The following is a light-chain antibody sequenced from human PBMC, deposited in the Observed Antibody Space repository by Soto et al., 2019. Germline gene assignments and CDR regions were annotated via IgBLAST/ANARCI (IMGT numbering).Light chain of an antibody. Sequence: QSALTQPPSASGSPGQSVTISCTGTSSDVGGYKYVSWYQQYPGKAPKLMIYAVSKRPSGVPDRFSGSKSGNTASLTVSGLQAEDEADYYCSSYRNSRVVFGGGTKLTVL. J-gene: IGLJ3*02. V-gene: IGLV2-8*01. CDR1: SSDVGGYKY. CDR3: SSYRNSRVV. CDR2: AVS.